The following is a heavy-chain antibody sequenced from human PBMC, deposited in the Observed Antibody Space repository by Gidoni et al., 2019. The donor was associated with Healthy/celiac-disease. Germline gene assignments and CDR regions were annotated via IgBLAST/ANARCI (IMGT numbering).Heavy chain of an antibody. CDR3: AMGGIEAARPFDY. D-gene: IGHD6-6*01. CDR1: GGTVRSYA. CDR2: IIPIFGTA. V-gene: IGHV1-69*01. Sequence: QVQLVQSGAEGKKPGSSVKVSCKASGGTVRSYAISWVRQAPGQGLEWLGGIIPIFGTANYAQKFQGRVTITADESTSTAYMELSSLRSEDTAVYYCAMGGIEAARPFDYWGQGTLVTVSS. J-gene: IGHJ4*02.